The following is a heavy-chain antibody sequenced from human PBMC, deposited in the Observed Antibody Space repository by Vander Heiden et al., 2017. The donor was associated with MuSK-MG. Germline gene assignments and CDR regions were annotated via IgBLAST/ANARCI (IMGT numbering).Heavy chain of an antibody. J-gene: IGHJ4*02. D-gene: IGHD2-2*01. CDR3: ARDEGGYCSSTSCYLFDF. CDR2: INPNRGGT. V-gene: IGHV1-2*02. Sequence: QLQLVQSGAEVKKSGASVKVSCKASGSTFTGYYIHWVRQAPGQGLEWMGWINPNRGGTNYAQKFQGRVTMTRDTSISTAYMELSRLRSDDTAVYYCARDEGGYCSSTSCYLFDFWGQGTLVTVSS. CDR1: GSTFTGYY.